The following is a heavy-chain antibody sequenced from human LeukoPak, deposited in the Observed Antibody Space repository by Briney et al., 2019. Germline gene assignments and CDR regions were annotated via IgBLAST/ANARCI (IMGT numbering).Heavy chain of an antibody. CDR3: TRAITYFYGSVTYDWFDS. CDR1: GFTFDDYA. D-gene: IGHD3-10*01. J-gene: IGHJ5*01. CDR2: IKSDGST. V-gene: IGHV3-74*01. Sequence: GRSLRLSCAASGFTFDDYAMHWVRQTPGKGLMWVARIKSDGSTIYADSVQGRFTISRDNAKNMVYLQMNSLRADDTAIYYCTRAITYFYGSVTYDWFDSWGQGTRVTVSS.